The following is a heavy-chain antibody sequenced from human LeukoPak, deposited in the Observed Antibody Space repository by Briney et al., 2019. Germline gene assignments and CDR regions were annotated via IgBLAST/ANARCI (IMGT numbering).Heavy chain of an antibody. Sequence: TGGSLRLSCAASGFTFSNFDLHWVRQGKGRGLEWVSAIGTAGDTYYPGSVKGRFTISRENAKNSLYLQMNSLRAEDTAVYYCARVRAVAGYFDYWGQGTLVTVSS. V-gene: IGHV3-13*01. CDR1: GFTFSNFD. D-gene: IGHD6-19*01. CDR2: IGTAGDT. CDR3: ARVRAVAGYFDY. J-gene: IGHJ4*02.